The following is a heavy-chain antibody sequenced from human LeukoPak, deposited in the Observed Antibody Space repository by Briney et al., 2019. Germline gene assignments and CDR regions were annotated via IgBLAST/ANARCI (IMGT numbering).Heavy chain of an antibody. CDR1: GFTFSSYW. J-gene: IGHJ4*02. V-gene: IGHV3-74*01. CDR3: ARAFSSSFDY. CDR2: INSDGSST. Sequence: PGGSLRLSCAASGFTFSSYWMHGVRQAPGKGLVWVSRINSDGSSTIYADSVKGRFTISRDNAKDTLYLQMNSLRAEDTAVYYCARAFSSSFDYWGQGTLVTVSS. D-gene: IGHD6-19*01.